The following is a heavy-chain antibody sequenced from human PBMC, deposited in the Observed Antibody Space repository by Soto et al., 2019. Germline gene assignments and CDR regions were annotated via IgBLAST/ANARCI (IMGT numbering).Heavy chain of an antibody. CDR1: GFTFGNYG. D-gene: IGHD2-2*02. V-gene: IGHV3-30*18. CDR2: ISYDGGDK. CDR3: AKAGGAGKYPLDY. J-gene: IGHJ4*02. Sequence: QVQLVESGGGVVPPGRSLRLSCAGSGFTFGNYGMHWLRQAPGKGLEWLTVISYDGGDKNYADSVKGRFAISRDNSQKTLSLQMNSLRSEATAIYYCAKAGGAGKYPLDYWGQRVLVTVSS.